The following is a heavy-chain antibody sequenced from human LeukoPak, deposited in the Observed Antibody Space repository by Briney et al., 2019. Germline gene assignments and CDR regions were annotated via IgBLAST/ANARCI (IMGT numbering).Heavy chain of an antibody. CDR2: INHSGST. CDR1: GGSFSGYY. CDR3: ARGRRNDY. Sequence: SETLSLTCAVYGGSFSGYYWSWIRQPPGKGLEWIGEINHSGSTNYNPSLKSRVTISVDTSKNQFSLKLSSVTAADTAVYYCARGRRNDYWGQGTPVTVSS. V-gene: IGHV4-34*01. J-gene: IGHJ4*02.